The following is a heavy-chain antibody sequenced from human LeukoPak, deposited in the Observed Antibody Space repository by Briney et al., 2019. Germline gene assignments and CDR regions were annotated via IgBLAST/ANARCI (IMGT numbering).Heavy chain of an antibody. CDR3: AGEAAAGPTPNYFDY. J-gene: IGHJ4*02. D-gene: IGHD6-13*01. V-gene: IGHV3-53*04. CDR1: GFTVSSNY. Sequence: GGSLRLSCAASGFTVSSNYMSWVRQAPGKGLEWVSVIYSGGSTYYADSVKGRFTISRHNSKNTLYLQMNSLRAEDTAVYYCAGEAAAGPTPNYFDYWGQGTLVTVSS. CDR2: IYSGGST.